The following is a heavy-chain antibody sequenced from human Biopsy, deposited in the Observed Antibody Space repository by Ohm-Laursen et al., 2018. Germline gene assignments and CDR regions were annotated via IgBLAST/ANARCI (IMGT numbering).Heavy chain of an antibody. V-gene: IGHV4-59*11. CDR1: GGSFTGHY. J-gene: IGHJ1*01. CDR3: ARGSNEYGGQYFPH. D-gene: IGHD4-23*01. Sequence: GTLSLTCTVSGGSFTGHYWTWIRQPPGKGLEWIGHISHTGYTSYNSSLKSRVTISLDTSRKHFSLRLTSLAAADTAVYYCARGSNEYGGQYFPHWGQGTLVTVSS. CDR2: ISHTGYT.